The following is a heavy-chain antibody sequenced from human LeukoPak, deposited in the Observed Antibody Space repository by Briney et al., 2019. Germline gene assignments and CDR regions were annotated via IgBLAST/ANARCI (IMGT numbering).Heavy chain of an antibody. D-gene: IGHD1-26*01. J-gene: IGHJ4*02. Sequence: GASVKVSCKASGYTFTSYGISWVRQAPGQGLEWMGIINPSGGSTSYAQKFQGRVTMTRDMSTSTVYMELSSLRSEDTAVYYCARPGPSGSEFYFDYWGQGTLVTVSS. CDR3: ARPGPSGSEFYFDY. CDR2: INPSGGST. CDR1: GYTFTSYG. V-gene: IGHV1-46*01.